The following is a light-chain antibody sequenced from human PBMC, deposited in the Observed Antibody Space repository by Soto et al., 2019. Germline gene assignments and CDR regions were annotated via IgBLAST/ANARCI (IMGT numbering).Light chain of an antibody. CDR3: SSYTSSSTLLYV. V-gene: IGLV2-14*01. J-gene: IGLJ1*01. CDR2: EVS. Sequence: QSALTQPASVSGSRGQSITISCTGISSDVGGYNYVSWYQQHPGKAPKLMIYEVSNRPSGVSNRFSGSKSGNTASLTISGLQAEDEADYYCSSYTSSSTLLYVFGTGTKVTVL. CDR1: SSDVGGYNY.